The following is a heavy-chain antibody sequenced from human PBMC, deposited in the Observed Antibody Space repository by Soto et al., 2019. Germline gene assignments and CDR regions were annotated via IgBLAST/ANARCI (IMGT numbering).Heavy chain of an antibody. CDR2: ISYDGSNK. CDR3: ARGGGWLRSYYCYYGMDV. D-gene: IGHD5-12*01. J-gene: IGHJ6*02. V-gene: IGHV3-30-3*01. Sequence: QVQLVESGGGVVQPGRSLRLSCAASGFTFSSYAMHWVRQAPGKGLEWVAVISYDGSNKYYADSVKGRFTTSRDNSKNTLYLQMNSLRAEDTAVLYCARGGGWLRSYYCYYGMDVWGQGTTVTVSS. CDR1: GFTFSSYA.